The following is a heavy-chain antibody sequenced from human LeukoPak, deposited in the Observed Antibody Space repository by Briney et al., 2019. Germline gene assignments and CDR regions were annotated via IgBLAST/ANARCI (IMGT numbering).Heavy chain of an antibody. V-gene: IGHV3-30-3*01. CDR1: GFTFSSYA. Sequence: GGSLRLSCAASGFTFSSYAMHWVRQAPGKGLEWVAVISYDGSNKYYADSVKGRFTISRDNSKNTLYLQMNSLRAEDTAVYYSARAGLLWFGELLPGHYYYGMDVWGQGTTVTVSS. D-gene: IGHD3-10*01. J-gene: IGHJ6*02. CDR2: ISYDGSNK. CDR3: ARAGLLWFGELLPGHYYYGMDV.